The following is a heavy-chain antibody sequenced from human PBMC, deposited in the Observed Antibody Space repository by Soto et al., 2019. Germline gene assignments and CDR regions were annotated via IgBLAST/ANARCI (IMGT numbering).Heavy chain of an antibody. CDR1: GGTFSSYT. V-gene: IGHV1-69*04. CDR3: ARDKGSSSSVFDY. J-gene: IGHJ4*02. CDR2: IIPILGIA. Sequence: ASVKVSCKASGGTFSSYTISWVRQAPGQGLEWMGRIIPILGIANYAQKFQGRVTITADKSTSTAYMELSSLRSEDTAVYYCARDKGSSSSVFDYWGQGTLVTVSS. D-gene: IGHD6-6*01.